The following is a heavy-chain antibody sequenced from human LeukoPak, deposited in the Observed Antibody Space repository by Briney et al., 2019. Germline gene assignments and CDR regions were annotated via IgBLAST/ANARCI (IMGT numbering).Heavy chain of an antibody. CDR3: ARSGSWGAFDI. V-gene: IGHV4-59*01. Sequence: SETLSLTCIVSGGSITGYYWNWLRQPPGKGLESIGHIYSSGSTDYNPSLKSRVTMSVDASKNQFSLKLSSVTAADTAVYYCARSGSWGAFDIWGQGTMVTVSS. CDR2: IYSSGST. CDR1: GGSITGYY. J-gene: IGHJ3*02. D-gene: IGHD7-27*01.